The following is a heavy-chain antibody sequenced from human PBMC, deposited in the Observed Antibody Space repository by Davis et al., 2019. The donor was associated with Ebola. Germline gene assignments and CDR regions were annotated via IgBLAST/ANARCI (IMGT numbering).Heavy chain of an antibody. CDR3: ARTLGYCSSTSCYSYYFDY. V-gene: IGHV1-18*01. CDR2: ISAYNGNT. D-gene: IGHD2-2*01. Sequence: ASVQVSCKASGYTFTSYGISWVRQAPGQGLEWMGWISAYNGNTNYAQKLQGRVTMTTDTSTSTAYMELRSLRSDDTAVYYCARTLGYCSSTSCYSYYFDYWGQGTLVTVSS. CDR1: GYTFTSYG. J-gene: IGHJ4*02.